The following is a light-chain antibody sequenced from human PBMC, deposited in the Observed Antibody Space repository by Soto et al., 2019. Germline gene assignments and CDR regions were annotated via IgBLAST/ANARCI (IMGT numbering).Light chain of an antibody. CDR2: AAS. J-gene: IGKJ4*01. V-gene: IGKV1-39*01. Sequence: DIQMTQSPSSLSASVGDRVTITCRASQSISSYLNWYQQKPGKAPKLLIYAASSLQSGVPSRFSGSGSGTDFTLTISRLQPEDFATYYCQHSYSTPFTFGGGTKVEIK. CDR3: QHSYSTPFT. CDR1: QSISSY.